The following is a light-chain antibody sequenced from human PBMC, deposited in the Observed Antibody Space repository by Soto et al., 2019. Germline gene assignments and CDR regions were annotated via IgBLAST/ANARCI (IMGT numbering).Light chain of an antibody. V-gene: IGKV3D-15*01. J-gene: IGKJ5*01. CDR1: NSSSSY. Sequence: EIGVQHYEASLCNSRAERASLSSRIFNSSSSYLAWYQQQPGQAPRLLIYDASSRATGIPARFSGSGSGTEFTLTISSLQPEDFAVYYCQQYDTWPPITFGQGTRLAIK. CDR2: DAS. CDR3: QQYDTWPPIT.